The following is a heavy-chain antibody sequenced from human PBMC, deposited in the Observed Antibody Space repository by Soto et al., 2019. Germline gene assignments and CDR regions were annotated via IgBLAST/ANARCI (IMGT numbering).Heavy chain of an antibody. Sequence: EVQLVESGGGLVQPGRSLRLSCAASGFIFDTYWMSWVRQAPGKGLQWVASMNEDGSDIYYVDSVKGRFTVSRDNAKNSVFLQMNSLRAEDTALYYCARGYSGEDYWGQGTLVTVSS. J-gene: IGHJ4*02. CDR1: GFIFDTYW. CDR2: MNEDGSDI. D-gene: IGHD6-25*01. V-gene: IGHV3-7*01. CDR3: ARGYSGEDY.